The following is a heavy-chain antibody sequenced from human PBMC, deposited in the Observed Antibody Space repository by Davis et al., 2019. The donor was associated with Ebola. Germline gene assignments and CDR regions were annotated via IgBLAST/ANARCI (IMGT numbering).Heavy chain of an antibody. Sequence: GGSLRLSCAASGFTFSSYAMSWVRQAPGKGLEWVSAISGSGDSTYYADSVKGRFTISRDNSKNTLYLQMNSLRAEDTAVYYCAKRYYDPVPYGMDVWGQGTTVTVSS. V-gene: IGHV3-23*01. CDR2: ISGSGDST. CDR1: GFTFSSYA. D-gene: IGHD3-3*01. CDR3: AKRYYDPVPYGMDV. J-gene: IGHJ6*02.